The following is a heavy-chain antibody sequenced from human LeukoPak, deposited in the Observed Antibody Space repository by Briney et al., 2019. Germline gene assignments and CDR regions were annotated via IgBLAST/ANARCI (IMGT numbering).Heavy chain of an antibody. J-gene: IGHJ4*02. Sequence: QTGGSLRLSCAASGFTFSSNAMHWVRQAPGKGLEWVALISYDESNKYYADSVKGRFTISRDNSKNTLYLQMNSLRPEATAVYYCARDAKYCSSISCYTDYWGQGTLVTVSS. V-gene: IGHV3-30-3*01. CDR3: ARDAKYCSSISCYTDY. CDR2: ISYDESNK. CDR1: GFTFSSNA. D-gene: IGHD2-2*02.